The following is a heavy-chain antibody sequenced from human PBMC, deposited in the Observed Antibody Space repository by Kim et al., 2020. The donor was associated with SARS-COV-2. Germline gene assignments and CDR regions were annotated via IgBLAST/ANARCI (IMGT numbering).Heavy chain of an antibody. Sequence: GGSLRLSCAASGFTFSEFYMTWIRQAPGKGLEWISYITSGGGTIYYADSVKGRFTVSRDNADNLLYLQMSDLRGEDTAIYYFARGGALTVFADYWGQGTLVSVSS. CDR1: GFTFSEFY. V-gene: IGHV3-11*01. D-gene: IGHD1-26*01. CDR3: ARGGALTVFADY. CDR2: ITSGGGTI. J-gene: IGHJ4*02.